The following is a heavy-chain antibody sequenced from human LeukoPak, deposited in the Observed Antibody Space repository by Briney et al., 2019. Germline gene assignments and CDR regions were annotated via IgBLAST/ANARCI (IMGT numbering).Heavy chain of an antibody. CDR3: AKDRSATVVTPVDY. V-gene: IGHV3-30*18. Sequence: GGSLRLSCAASRFTFSSYGMHWVRQAPGKGLEWVAVISYDGSNKYYADSVKGRFTISRDNSKNTLYLQMNSLRAEDTAVYYCAKDRSATVVTPVDYWGQGTLVTVSS. D-gene: IGHD4-23*01. CDR2: ISYDGSNK. CDR1: RFTFSSYG. J-gene: IGHJ4*02.